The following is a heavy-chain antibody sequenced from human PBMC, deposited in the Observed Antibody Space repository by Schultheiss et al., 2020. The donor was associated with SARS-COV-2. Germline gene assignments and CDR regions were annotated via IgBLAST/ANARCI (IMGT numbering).Heavy chain of an antibody. D-gene: IGHD3-3*01. CDR2: INHSGST. CDR3: ARGPKKPPQNYDFWSGYYPDRYYFDY. CDR1: GGSISSGGYY. V-gene: IGHV4-39*07. Sequence: SETLSLTCTVSGGSISSGGYYWSWIRQPPGKGLEWIGEINHSGSTNYNPSLKSRVTISVDTSKNQFSLKLSSVTAADTAVYYCARGPKKPPQNYDFWSGYYPDRYYFDYWGQGTLVTVSS. J-gene: IGHJ4*02.